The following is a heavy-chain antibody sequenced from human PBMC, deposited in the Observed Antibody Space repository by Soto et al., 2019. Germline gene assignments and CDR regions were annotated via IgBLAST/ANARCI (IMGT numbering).Heavy chain of an antibody. V-gene: IGHV4-30-4*01. CDR1: GGSISSGYYY. D-gene: IGHD3-9*01. CDR3: ASSSIYGMDG. J-gene: IGHJ6*02. Sequence: SSETLSLTCSVSGGSISSGYYYWSWIRQPPGKGLEWIGNIYYSGNTYYNPSLKSRLIISIDTSKNQFYLKVGSVTAADTAVYYCASSSIYGMDGWGQRATVTVPS. CDR2: IYYSGNT.